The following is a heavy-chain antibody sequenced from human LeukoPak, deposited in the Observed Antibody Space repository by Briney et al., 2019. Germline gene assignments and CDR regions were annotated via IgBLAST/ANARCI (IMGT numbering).Heavy chain of an antibody. CDR2: ISNSGGGII. D-gene: IGHD2-8*01. CDR1: GLTFSSYA. J-gene: IGHJ4*02. CDR3: AKGGSGYCSNGVCSPRAVAAIDY. V-gene: IGHV3-23*01. Sequence: GGSLSLPCAASGLTFSSYAMRWVRQAPGKGPEWVSGISNSGGGIIYYADSVKGRFTISRDYSKNPLYLQMYSLRPEDTAVYYCAKGGSGYCSNGVCSPRAVAAIDYWGQGTLVTVTS.